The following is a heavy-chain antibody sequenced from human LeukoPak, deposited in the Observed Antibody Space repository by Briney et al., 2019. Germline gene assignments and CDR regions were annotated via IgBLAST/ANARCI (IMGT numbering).Heavy chain of an antibody. V-gene: IGHV4-61*02. D-gene: IGHD4-17*01. J-gene: IGHJ4*02. Sequence: PSQTLSLTCTVSGGSISSGSYYWSWIRQPAGKGLEWIGRIYTSGSTNYNPSLKSRVTISVDTSKNQFSLKLTSVTAADTAVYYCARVGLRRQQFEVDYWGQGTLVTVSS. CDR3: ARVGLRRQQFEVDY. CDR2: IYTSGST. CDR1: GGSISSGSYY.